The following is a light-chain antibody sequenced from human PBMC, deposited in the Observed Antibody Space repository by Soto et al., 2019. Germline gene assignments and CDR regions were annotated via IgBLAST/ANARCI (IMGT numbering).Light chain of an antibody. CDR2: AAS. CDR3: QQYNSYSWT. J-gene: IGKJ1*01. V-gene: IGKV1-9*01. Sequence: SQLTQSPSSLSASVGDIVTITFRASQDISSYLAWYQQEPGKAPKLLIYAASTLQSGVPSRFSGSGSGTEFTLTISSLQPDDFATYYCQQYNSYSWTFGQGTKVDIK. CDR1: QDISSY.